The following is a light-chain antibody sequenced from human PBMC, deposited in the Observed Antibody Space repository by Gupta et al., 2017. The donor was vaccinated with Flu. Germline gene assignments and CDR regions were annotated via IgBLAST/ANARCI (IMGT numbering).Light chain of an antibody. CDR1: SGHNNYV. J-gene: IGLJ3*02. Sequence: KLTCTPSSGHNNYVIAWHQQQPEKDPRYWMKTETSGDYRKASGVLDRCSFSSSGADRYLTISNLQYEDEADYYCGSWDGDSRVFGGGTRLTVL. V-gene: IGLV4-60*02. CDR3: GSWDGDSRV. CDR2: TETSGDY.